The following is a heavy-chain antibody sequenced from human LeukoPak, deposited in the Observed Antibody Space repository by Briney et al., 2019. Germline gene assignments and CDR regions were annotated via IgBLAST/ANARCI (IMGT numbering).Heavy chain of an antibody. V-gene: IGHV1-69*06. D-gene: IGHD3-22*01. J-gene: IGHJ4*02. CDR1: GGTFSNHA. Sequence: GGSVKVSCKASGGTFSNHAINWVRQAPGQGLEWMGGIIPIFGTANYAQKFQGRVTITADKSTSTVYMELNSLKSEDTAVYYCARGWDYDSGGRPTAYVYWGQGTLVTVSS. CDR2: IIPIFGTA. CDR3: ARGWDYDSGGRPTAYVY.